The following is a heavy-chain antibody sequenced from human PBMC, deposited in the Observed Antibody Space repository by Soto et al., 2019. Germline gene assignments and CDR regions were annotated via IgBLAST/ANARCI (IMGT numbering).Heavy chain of an antibody. CDR3: AKGQNSGTYRFYFDY. V-gene: IGHV3-23*01. D-gene: IGHD1-26*01. J-gene: IGHJ4*02. CDR1: GITLSSYA. CDR2: ISASGGST. Sequence: SLRLSCAASGITLSSYAMSWVRQAPGKGPEWVSGISASGGSTSYADSVKGRFTISRDNSKNTLYLQMNSLRADDTAVYHCAKGQNSGTYRFYFDYWGQGALVTVSS.